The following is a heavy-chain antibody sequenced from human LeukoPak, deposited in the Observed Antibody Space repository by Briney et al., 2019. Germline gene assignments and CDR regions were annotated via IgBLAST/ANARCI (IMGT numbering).Heavy chain of an antibody. V-gene: IGHV3-23*01. CDR1: GFTFRNFA. Sequence: GGSLRLSCEASGFTFRNFAMTWVRQAPVRGPEWVSTISGGRSGAFYADSVKGRFTISRDDSKSTLYLQMRSLSVEDTAVYFCAKDTPYFEHWGQGVLVTVAS. J-gene: IGHJ4*02. CDR2: ISGGRSGA. CDR3: AKDTPYFEH.